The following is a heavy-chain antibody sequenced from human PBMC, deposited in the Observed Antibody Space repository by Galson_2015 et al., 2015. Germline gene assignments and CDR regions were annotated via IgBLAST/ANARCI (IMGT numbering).Heavy chain of an antibody. CDR2: IVVGSGNT. CDR1: GFTFTSSA. V-gene: IGHV1-58*01. D-gene: IGHD3-16*01. CDR3: AADRGGRDGMDV. J-gene: IGHJ6*02. Sequence: SVKVSCKASGFTFTSSAVQWVRQARGQRLEWIGWIVVGSGNTNYAQKFQERVTITRDMSTSTAYMELSSLRSEDTAVYYCAADRGGRDGMDVWGQGTTVTVSS.